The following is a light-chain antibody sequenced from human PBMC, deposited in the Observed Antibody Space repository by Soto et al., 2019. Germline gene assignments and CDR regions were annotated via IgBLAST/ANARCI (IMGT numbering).Light chain of an antibody. V-gene: IGKV1-39*01. CDR2: AAS. Sequence: DIQMTQSPSSLSASVGDRVTITCRASQSISSYLNWYRQRPGKAPDVLISAASSLQSGVPSRFSGSGSGTDFTLTISSLQPEDFATYYCQQSYSTPFTFVPGTKVDIK. CDR1: QSISSY. CDR3: QQSYSTPFT. J-gene: IGKJ3*01.